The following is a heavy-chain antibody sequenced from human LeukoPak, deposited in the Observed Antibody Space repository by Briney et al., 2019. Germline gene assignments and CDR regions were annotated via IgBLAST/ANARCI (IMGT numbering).Heavy chain of an antibody. CDR3: AKATGTTSRDAFDI. J-gene: IGHJ3*02. D-gene: IGHD1-1*01. V-gene: IGHV3-30*18. CDR1: GFIFSSLD. CDR2: ISYDGSNK. Sequence: GGSLRLSCAASGFIFSSLDMHWVRQAPGKGLEWVAVISYDGSNKYYADSVKGRFTISRDNSKNTLYLQMNSLRAEDTAVYYCAKATGTTSRDAFDIWGQGTMVTVSS.